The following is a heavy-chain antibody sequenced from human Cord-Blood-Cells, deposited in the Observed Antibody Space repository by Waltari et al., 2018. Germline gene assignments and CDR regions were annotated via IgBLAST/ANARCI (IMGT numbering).Heavy chain of an antibody. CDR3: AKADFWSGYYDY. D-gene: IGHD3-3*01. CDR1: FTFSSYA. CDR2: ISGSGGST. J-gene: IGHJ4*02. V-gene: IGHV3-23*01. Sequence: FTFSSYAMSWVRQAPGKGLEWVSAISGSGGSTYYADSVKGRFTISRDNSKNTLYLQMNSLRAEDTAVYYCAKADFWSGYYDYWGQGTLVTVSS.